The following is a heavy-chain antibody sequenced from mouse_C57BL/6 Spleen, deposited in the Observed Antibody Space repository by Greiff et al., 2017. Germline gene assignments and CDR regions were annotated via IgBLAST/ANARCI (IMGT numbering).Heavy chain of an antibody. J-gene: IGHJ2*01. CDR3: ASGPWDFDY. V-gene: IGHV5-6*01. CDR1: GFTFSSYG. CDR2: ISSGGSYT. D-gene: IGHD4-1*01. Sequence: EVKLVESGGDLVKPGGSLKLSCAASGFTFSSYGMSWVRQTPDKRLEWVATISSGGSYTYYPDSVKGRFTISRDNAKNTLYLQMSRLKSEDTAIYCCASGPWDFDYWGQGTTLTVSS.